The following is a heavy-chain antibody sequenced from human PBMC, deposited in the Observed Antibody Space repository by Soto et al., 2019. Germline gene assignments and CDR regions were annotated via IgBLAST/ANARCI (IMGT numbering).Heavy chain of an antibody. Sequence: GGSLRLSCAASGFTFSSYWMSWVRQAPGKGLEWVANIKQDGSEKYYVDSVKGRFTISRDNAKNSLYLQMNSLRAEDTAVYYCTRVRMSRAAAPRDYYYMDVWGKGTTVTVSS. CDR2: IKQDGSEK. V-gene: IGHV3-7*01. CDR1: GFTFSSYW. D-gene: IGHD6-13*01. CDR3: TRVRMSRAAAPRDYYYMDV. J-gene: IGHJ6*03.